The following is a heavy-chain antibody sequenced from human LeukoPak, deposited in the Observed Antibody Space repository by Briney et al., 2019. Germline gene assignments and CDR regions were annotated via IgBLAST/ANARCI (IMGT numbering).Heavy chain of an antibody. D-gene: IGHD3-10*01. J-gene: IGHJ4*02. CDR3: ARRGVGDTTTTGENFFNY. V-gene: IGHV4-4*07. CDR1: DGSISGHY. CDR2: IYSSGST. Sequence: SETLSLTCTVPDGSISGHYWNWIRHPAGKGLEWIGRIYSSGSTIYNPSLKSRVTMSVDTSKNQFSLKMSSVTAADTAVYYCARRGVGDTTTTGENFFNYWGQGTLVTVSS.